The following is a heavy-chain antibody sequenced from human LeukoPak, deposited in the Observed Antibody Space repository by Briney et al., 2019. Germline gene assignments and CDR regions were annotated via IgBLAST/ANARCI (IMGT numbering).Heavy chain of an antibody. CDR2: ISAYNGNT. CDR3: ARDGELHYYYYYYMDV. CDR1: GYTFTSYG. J-gene: IGHJ6*03. V-gene: IGHV1-18*01. D-gene: IGHD3-10*01. Sequence: ASVKVSYKASGYTFTSYGISWVRQAAGQGLEWMGWISAYNGNTNYAQKLQGRVTMTTDTSTSTAYMELRSLRSDDTAVYYCARDGELHYYYYYYMDVWGKGTTVTVSS.